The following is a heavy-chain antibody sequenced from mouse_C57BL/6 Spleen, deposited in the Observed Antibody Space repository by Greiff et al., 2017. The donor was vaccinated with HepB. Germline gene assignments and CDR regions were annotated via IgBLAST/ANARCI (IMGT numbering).Heavy chain of an antibody. J-gene: IGHJ2*01. CDR2: IRSKSSNYAT. Sequence: DVMLVESGGGLVQPKGSLKLSCAASGFTFNTYAMHWVRQAPGKGLEWVARIRSKSSNYATYYADSVKDRFTISRDDSQSMLYLQMNNLKTEDTAMYYCVRGALKGYYFDYWGQGTTLTVSS. CDR1: GFTFNTYA. V-gene: IGHV10-3*01. CDR3: VRGALKGYYFDY.